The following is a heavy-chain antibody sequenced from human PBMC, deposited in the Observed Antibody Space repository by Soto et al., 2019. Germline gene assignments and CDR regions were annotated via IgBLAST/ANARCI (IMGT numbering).Heavy chain of an antibody. Sequence: QVQLVQSGAEVRKPGASVKVSCKASGYTFTTYGISWVRQAPGQGLEWMGGISGYNGHTIYAQKFQGRVTMTTDTSTSTVYVDLRSLRSHDTAVYYCAREGEMPYYYYGLDVRGQGTTVTVSS. CDR3: AREGEMPYYYYGLDV. CDR2: ISGYNGHT. J-gene: IGHJ6*02. V-gene: IGHV1-18*01. CDR1: GYTFTTYG. D-gene: IGHD3-16*01.